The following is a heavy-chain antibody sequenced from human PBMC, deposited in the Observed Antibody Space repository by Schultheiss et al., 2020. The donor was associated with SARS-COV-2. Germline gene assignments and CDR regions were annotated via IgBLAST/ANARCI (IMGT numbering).Heavy chain of an antibody. CDR3: ARGRIAASGYSYGMDV. J-gene: IGHJ6*02. V-gene: IGHV3-13*04. D-gene: IGHD6-13*01. CDR1: GFTFSSYD. CDR2: IGTAGDT. Sequence: GESLKISCAASGFTFSSYDMHWVRQATGEGLEWVSIIGTAGDTYYPDSVKGRFTISRETAKSSLYLQMNSLRPGDTAVYYCARGRIAASGYSYGMDVWGQGTTVTVSS.